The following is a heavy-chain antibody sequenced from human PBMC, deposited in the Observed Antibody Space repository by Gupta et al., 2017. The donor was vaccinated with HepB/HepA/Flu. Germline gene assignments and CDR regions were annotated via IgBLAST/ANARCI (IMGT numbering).Heavy chain of an antibody. V-gene: IGHV3-33*01. D-gene: IGHD6-6*01. J-gene: IGHJ6*02. CDR2: IWYDGSNK. CDR1: GFTFSSYG. Sequence: QVQLVESGGGVVQPGRYLRLSCAASGFTFSSYGMHWVRQAPGKGLEWVAVIWYDGSNKYKADAVKGRFTISRDNSKNTLYLQMKRLRAEETAVYYCARARAARPWDGMDVWGHGTTVTVSS. CDR3: ARARAARPWDGMDV.